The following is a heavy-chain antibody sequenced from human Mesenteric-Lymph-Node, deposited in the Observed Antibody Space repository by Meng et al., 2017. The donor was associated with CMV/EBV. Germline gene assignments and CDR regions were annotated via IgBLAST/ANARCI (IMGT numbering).Heavy chain of an antibody. CDR1: GDSISRGGYY. V-gene: IGHV4-31*02. D-gene: IGHD3-10*01. CDR2: IYYSGST. Sequence: TVSGDSISRGGYYWNWIRQHPGKGLEWIGYIYYSGSTYYNPSLKSRVTISVDTSKNQFSLKLSSVTAADTAVYYCASSNYYGSGSYTYWGQGTLVTVSS. J-gene: IGHJ4*02. CDR3: ASSNYYGSGSYTY.